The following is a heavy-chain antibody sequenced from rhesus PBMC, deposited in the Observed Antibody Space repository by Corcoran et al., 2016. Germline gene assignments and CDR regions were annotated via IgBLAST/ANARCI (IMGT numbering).Heavy chain of an antibody. CDR3: ARGSTRLYNSLDV. J-gene: IGHJ5-2*02. V-gene: IGHV4S11*01. CDR2: IYGSGSRP. D-gene: IGHD2-15*01. CDR1: GGSISSNY. Sequence: QVQLQESGPGLVKPLATLSLTCAVSGGSISSNYWSWIRQPPGEGLEWIGYIYGSGSRPNYNPSLKSRVTLSVDTSKNQFSLNLNPVTAADTAVYYCARGSTRLYNSLDVWGRGVLVTVSS.